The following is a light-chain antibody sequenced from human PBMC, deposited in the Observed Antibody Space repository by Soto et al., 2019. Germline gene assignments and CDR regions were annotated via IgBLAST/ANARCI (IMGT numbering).Light chain of an antibody. CDR2: STS. CDR1: TGAVTSGYY. Sequence: TVSLAACASSTGAVTSGYYPSWFQRKPGQAPRTLIYSTSNKHSWTPARFSGSLLRGKAALTLSGVQPEDEDEYYCLLLYGGAWVFGGGTKLTVL. J-gene: IGLJ3*02. CDR3: LLLYGGAWV. V-gene: IGLV7-43*01.